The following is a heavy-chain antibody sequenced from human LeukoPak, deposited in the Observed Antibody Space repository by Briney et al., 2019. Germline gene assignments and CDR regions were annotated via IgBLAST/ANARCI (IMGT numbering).Heavy chain of an antibody. CDR3: ARVAVAGPTGWFDP. J-gene: IGHJ5*02. CDR2: ISSTSAYI. V-gene: IGHV3-21*01. Sequence: GGSLRLSCAASGFALNSYSLAWVRQAPGKGLEWVSSISSTSAYIHYADSVKGRFTTSRDNIDNVVYLQMNSLRAEDTAVYYCARVAVAGPTGWFDPWGQGTLVTVSS. D-gene: IGHD6-13*01. CDR1: GFALNSYS.